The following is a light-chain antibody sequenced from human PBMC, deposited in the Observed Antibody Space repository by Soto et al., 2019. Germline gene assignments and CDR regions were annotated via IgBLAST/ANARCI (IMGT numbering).Light chain of an antibody. CDR3: QQYNNWPPFP. V-gene: IGKV3-15*01. Sequence: ELVMTQSPVTLSVSPGERATLSCRASQSVSNNLAWYPQKPGQAPSLLIYGASTRATGIPARFSGSGSGTGFTLTISSLQSEDFAVYYCQQYNNWPPFPFGQGTRLEIK. CDR2: GAS. CDR1: QSVSNN. J-gene: IGKJ5*01.